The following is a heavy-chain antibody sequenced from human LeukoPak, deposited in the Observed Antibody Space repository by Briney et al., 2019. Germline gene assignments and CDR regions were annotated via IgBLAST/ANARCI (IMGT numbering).Heavy chain of an antibody. V-gene: IGHV3-30*02. CDR1: GFTFSSYG. D-gene: IGHD4-23*01. J-gene: IGHJ3*02. CDR2: IRYDGSNK. Sequence: GGSLRLSCAASGFTFSSYGMHWIRQAPGKGLEWVAFIRYDGSNKYYADSVKGRFTISRDNSKNTLYLQMNSLRAEDAAVYYCAKDYGGEDAFDIWGQGTMVTVSS. CDR3: AKDYGGEDAFDI.